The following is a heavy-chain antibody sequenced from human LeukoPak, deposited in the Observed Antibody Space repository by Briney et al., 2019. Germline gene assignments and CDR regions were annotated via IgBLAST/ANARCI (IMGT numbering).Heavy chain of an antibody. D-gene: IGHD4-17*01. V-gene: IGHV4-59*08. Sequence: SETLSLPCTVSGGSISSYYWSWIRPPPGKGLEWIGYIYYTGSTSYNPSLKSRITTSVDTSKNQFSLRLNSVTAADTAVYYCAGDYGDYEGTMDVWGQGTTVTVSS. CDR1: GGSISSYY. CDR2: IYYTGST. CDR3: AGDYGDYEGTMDV. J-gene: IGHJ6*02.